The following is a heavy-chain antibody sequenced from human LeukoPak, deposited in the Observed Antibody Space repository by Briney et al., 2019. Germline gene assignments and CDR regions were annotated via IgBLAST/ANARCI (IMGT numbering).Heavy chain of an antibody. V-gene: IGHV3-23*01. CDR2: ISGSGGST. CDR3: AKLVVGATYAFDI. Sequence: PGGSLRLSCAASGFTFSSYAMSWVRQAPGKGLEWVSAISGSGGSTYYADSVKGRFTISRDNSKNTLYLQMNSLRADDTAVYYCAKLVVGATYAFDIWGQGTMVTVSS. CDR1: GFTFSSYA. D-gene: IGHD1-26*01. J-gene: IGHJ3*02.